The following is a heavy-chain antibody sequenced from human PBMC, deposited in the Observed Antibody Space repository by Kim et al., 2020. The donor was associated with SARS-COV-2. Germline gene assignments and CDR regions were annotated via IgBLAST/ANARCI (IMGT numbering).Heavy chain of an antibody. V-gene: IGHV3-21*01. CDR1: GFTFSSYS. CDR3: ARDRNSDDTAGYYYYGMDV. J-gene: IGHJ6*02. CDR2: ISSSSNYI. D-gene: IGHD3-22*01. Sequence: LSLTCAASGFTFSSYSMNWVRQAPGKGLEWVSSISSSSNYIYYVDSVKGRFTISRDNAQNSLYLQMNSLRAEDTAVYYCARDRNSDDTAGYYYYGMDVWGQGTTVTVSS.